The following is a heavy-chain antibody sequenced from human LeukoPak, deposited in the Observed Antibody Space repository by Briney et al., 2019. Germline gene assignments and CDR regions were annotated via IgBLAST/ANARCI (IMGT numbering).Heavy chain of an antibody. CDR2: ISSSGTYI. CDR3: ASPADYDSSVFDM. J-gene: IGHJ3*02. D-gene: IGHD3-22*01. V-gene: IGHV3-21*01. Sequence: PGGSLRLSCAASGFTFTSYSMNWVRQAPGKGLEWVSSISSSGTYIYYADSVKGRFTISRDNAKNSLYLQMNSLRAEDTAVYYCASPADYDSSVFDMWGQGTMVTVSS. CDR1: GFTFTSYS.